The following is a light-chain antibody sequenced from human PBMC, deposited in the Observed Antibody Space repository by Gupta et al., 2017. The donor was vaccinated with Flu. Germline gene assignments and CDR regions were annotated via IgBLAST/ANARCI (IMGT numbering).Light chain of an antibody. Sequence: QSVLTQPPSVSGAPGQRVTISCAGSSSNIGAGYDVHWYQQLPGTAPKLLIYDKNNRPAGVPARFSASKSGTAASLAITGRKEEEEADYYCQSDDSRNYYVFGNGTKLTVL. V-gene: IGLV1-40*01. CDR2: DKN. J-gene: IGLJ1*01. CDR3: QSDDSRNYYV. CDR1: SSNIGAGYD.